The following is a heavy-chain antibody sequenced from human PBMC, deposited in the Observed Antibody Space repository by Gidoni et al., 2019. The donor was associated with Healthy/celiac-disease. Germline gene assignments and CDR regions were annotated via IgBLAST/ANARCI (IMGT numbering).Heavy chain of an antibody. Sequence: QVHLQLWVAGLLNPSETLSLTCAVYGGSFSGYYWSWIRQPPGKGLEWIGEINHSGSTNYNPALKSRVNISVDTSKNQFSLKLSSVTAADTAVYYCARGRVTTVTDNWYFDLWGRGTLVTVSS. CDR3: ARGRVTTVTDNWYFDL. CDR2: INHSGST. V-gene: IGHV4-34*01. J-gene: IGHJ2*01. CDR1: GGSFSGYY. D-gene: IGHD4-17*01.